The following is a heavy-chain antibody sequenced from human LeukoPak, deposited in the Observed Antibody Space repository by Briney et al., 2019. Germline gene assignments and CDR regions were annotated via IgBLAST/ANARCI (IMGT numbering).Heavy chain of an antibody. CDR1: GFTFSSYG. CDR3: AMTRRDYSSSWLGDYFDY. J-gene: IGHJ4*02. CDR2: IRYDGSNK. Sequence: GGSLRLSCAASGFTFSSYGMHWVRQAPGKGLEWVAFIRYDGSNKYYADSVKGRFTISRDNSKNTLYLQMNSLRAEDTAVYYCAMTRRDYSSSWLGDYFDYWGQGTLVTVSS. V-gene: IGHV3-30*02. D-gene: IGHD6-13*01.